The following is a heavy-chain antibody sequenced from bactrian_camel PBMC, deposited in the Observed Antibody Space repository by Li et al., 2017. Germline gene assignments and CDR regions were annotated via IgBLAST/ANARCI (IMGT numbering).Heavy chain of an antibody. CDR3: AARSVGWCPLFEHWLGKRAYTPGGYFAN. V-gene: IGHV3S1*01. J-gene: IGHJ6*01. CDR2: VNSGGRT. CDR1: GFVYTGYC. D-gene: IGHD1*01. Sequence: VQLVESGGGSVQAGGSLRLSCERSGFVYTGYCISWFRQGPGKEREGVAVVNSGGRTSYLSDVMDRFTISRDNAKGTLTLQMRSLKPEDTAMYYCAARSVGWCPLFEHWLGKRAYTPGGYFANWGQGTQVTVS.